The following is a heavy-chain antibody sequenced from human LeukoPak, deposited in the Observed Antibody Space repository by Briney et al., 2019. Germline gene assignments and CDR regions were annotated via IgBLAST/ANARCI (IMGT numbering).Heavy chain of an antibody. CDR3: TTAGDVLLWFGELFV. V-gene: IGHV3-15*01. J-gene: IGHJ4*02. Sequence: GGSLRLSCAASGFTFSNAWMSWVRQAPGKGLEWVGRIKSKTDGGTIDYAAPVKGRFTISRDDSKNTLYLQMNSLKTEDTAVYYCTTAGDVLLWFGELFVWGQGTLVTVSS. CDR2: IKSKTDGGTI. D-gene: IGHD3-10*01. CDR1: GFTFSNAW.